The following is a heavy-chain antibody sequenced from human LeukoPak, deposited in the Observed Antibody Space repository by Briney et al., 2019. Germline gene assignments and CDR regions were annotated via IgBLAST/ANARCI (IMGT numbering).Heavy chain of an antibody. V-gene: IGHV1-46*01. CDR3: ARYCSGGSCYSNYYGMDV. D-gene: IGHD2-15*01. CDR1: GYTFTSYY. CDR2: INPSGGST. J-gene: IGHJ6*02. Sequence: ASVKVSCKASGYTFTSYYMHWVRQAPGQGLEWMGIINPSGGSTNYAQKLQGRVTMTTDTSTSTAYMEPRSLGSDDTAVYYCARYCSGGSCYSNYYGMDVWGQGTTVTVSS.